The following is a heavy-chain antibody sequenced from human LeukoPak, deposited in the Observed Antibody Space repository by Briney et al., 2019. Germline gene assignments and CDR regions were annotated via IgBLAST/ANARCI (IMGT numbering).Heavy chain of an antibody. Sequence: GGSLRLSCAASGFTFSSYWMSWVRQAPGKGLEWVSAISGSGGSTYYADSVKGRFTISRDNSKNTLYLQMNSLRAEDTAVYYCAKGVWLPGENWFDPWGQGTLVTVSS. CDR1: GFTFSSYW. CDR2: ISGSGGST. J-gene: IGHJ5*02. CDR3: AKGVWLPGENWFDP. V-gene: IGHV3-23*01. D-gene: IGHD5-18*01.